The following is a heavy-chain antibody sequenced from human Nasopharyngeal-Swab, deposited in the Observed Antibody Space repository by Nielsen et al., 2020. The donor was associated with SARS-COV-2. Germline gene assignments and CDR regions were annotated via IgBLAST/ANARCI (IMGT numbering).Heavy chain of an antibody. V-gene: IGHV4-4*02. Sequence: WIRQPPGKGLEWIGEIYHSGSTNYNPSLKSRVTISVDKSKNQFSLKLISVTAADTAVYYCARLPYGLYHYYYGMDVWGQGTTVTVSS. CDR2: IYHSGST. CDR3: ARLPYGLYHYYYGMDV. J-gene: IGHJ6*02. D-gene: IGHD2-2*02.